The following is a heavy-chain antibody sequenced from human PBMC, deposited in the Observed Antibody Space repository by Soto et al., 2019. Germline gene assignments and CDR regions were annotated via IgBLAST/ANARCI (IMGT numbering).Heavy chain of an antibody. CDR3: ARHPERIAQIGWFDP. D-gene: IGHD6-13*01. V-gene: IGHV3-74*01. CDR1: GFTFSSYW. CDR2: INSDGSST. Sequence: GGSLRLSCASSGFTFSSYWMHWVRQAPGKGLVWVSRINSDGSSTSYADSVKGRFTISRDNAKNTLYLQMNSLRAEDTAVYYCARHPERIAQIGWFDPWGQGTLVTVSS. J-gene: IGHJ5*02.